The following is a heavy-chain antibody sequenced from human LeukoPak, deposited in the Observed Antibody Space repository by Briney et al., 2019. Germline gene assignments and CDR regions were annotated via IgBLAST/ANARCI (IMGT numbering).Heavy chain of an antibody. CDR1: GYGFTTYW. Sequence: GVYLQISSKGSGYGFTTYWIGWARPMPGKGVGWMGIVYPGDSDIRYSTSFQGQVTISADKSITTTDLKWSSLKASDTAMYYCALQWGYGGYDYWGQGTLVTVSS. V-gene: IGHV5-51*01. J-gene: IGHJ4*02. CDR3: ALQWGYGGYDY. D-gene: IGHD5-12*01. CDR2: VYPGDSDI.